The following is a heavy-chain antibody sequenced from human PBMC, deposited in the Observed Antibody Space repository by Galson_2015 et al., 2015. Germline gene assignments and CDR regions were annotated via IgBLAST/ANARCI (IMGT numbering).Heavy chain of an antibody. CDR1: GFIFSDYP. V-gene: IGHV3-23*01. D-gene: IGHD1-1*01. J-gene: IGHJ3*01. CDR2: ISRGGGT. CDR3: AKVTTPSTTRAFDF. Sequence: SLRLSCAASGFIFSDYPMTWVRQAPGKGLAWVSTISRGGGTYYTDSVKGRFTVSRDNSKNTVYLQMSSLTIEDTAVYFCAKVTTPSTTRAFDFWGQGTLVTVSS.